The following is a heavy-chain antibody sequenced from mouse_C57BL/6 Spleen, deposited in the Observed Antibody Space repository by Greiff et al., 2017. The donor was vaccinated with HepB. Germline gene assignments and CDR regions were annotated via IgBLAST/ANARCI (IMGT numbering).Heavy chain of an antibody. J-gene: IGHJ2*01. CDR3: ARQGNYYGSSLDY. D-gene: IGHD1-1*01. V-gene: IGHV5-9*01. CDR2: ISGGGGNT. Sequence: EVKLVESGGGLVKPGGSLKLSCAASGFTLSSYTMSWVRQTPEKRLEWVATISGGGGNTYYPDSVKGRFTISRDNAKNTLYLQMSSLRSEDTALYYCARQGNYYGSSLDYWGQGTTLTVSS. CDR1: GFTLSSYT.